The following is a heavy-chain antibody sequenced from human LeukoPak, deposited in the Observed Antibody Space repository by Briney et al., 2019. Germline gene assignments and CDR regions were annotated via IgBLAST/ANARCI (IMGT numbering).Heavy chain of an antibody. Sequence: PGGSLRLSCAASGFTFSSYSMKWVRQAPGKGLEWVSSISSSSSYIYYADSVKGRFTISRDNAKNSLYLQMNSLRAEDTAVYYCARDVPTYYYDSSGYSPDAFDIWGQGTMVTVSS. CDR3: ARDVPTYYYDSSGYSPDAFDI. CDR1: GFTFSSYS. CDR2: ISSSSSYI. D-gene: IGHD3-22*01. J-gene: IGHJ3*02. V-gene: IGHV3-21*01.